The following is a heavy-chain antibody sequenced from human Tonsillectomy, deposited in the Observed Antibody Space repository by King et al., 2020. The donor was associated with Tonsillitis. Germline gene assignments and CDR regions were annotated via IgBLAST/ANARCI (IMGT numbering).Heavy chain of an antibody. Sequence: VQLVESGGGLVQPGGSLRLSCAASGFTFSNYWMSWVRQAPGKGLEWGANIKQEGSEKYYVDSVKGRFTISRDNAKNSLYLQMNSLRAEDTAVYYCSSAGGRYSSLGYWGQGTLVTVSS. CDR3: SSAGGRYSSLGY. V-gene: IGHV3-7*03. J-gene: IGHJ4*02. CDR1: GFTFSNYW. CDR2: IKQEGSEK. D-gene: IGHD2-15*01.